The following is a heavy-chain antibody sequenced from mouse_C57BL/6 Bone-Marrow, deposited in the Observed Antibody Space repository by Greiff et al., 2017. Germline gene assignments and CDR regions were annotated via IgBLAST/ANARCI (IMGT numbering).Heavy chain of an antibody. CDR3: ARQGSSYWYFDV. V-gene: IGHV5-6*01. CDR1: GFTFSSYG. J-gene: IGHJ1*03. D-gene: IGHD1-1*01. Sequence: EVQVVESGGDLVKPGGSLKLSCAASGFTFSSYGMSWVRQTPDKRLEWVATISSGGSYTYYPDSVQGRFTISRDNAKNTLYLQMSSLKSEDTAMYYCARQGSSYWYFDVWGTGTTVTVSS. CDR2: ISSGGSYT.